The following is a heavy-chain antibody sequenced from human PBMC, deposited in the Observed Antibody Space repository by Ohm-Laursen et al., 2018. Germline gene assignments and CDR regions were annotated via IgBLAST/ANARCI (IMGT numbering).Heavy chain of an antibody. Sequence: SETLSLTCAVYGGSFSGYYWNWIRQPPGQGLEWIGEINHSRSTKYNSSFKSRVTISVDTSKNQFSLKLSSVTAADTAVYYCARGFSGWWGRIDYWGQGILVTVSS. V-gene: IGHV4-34*01. CDR2: INHSRST. CDR3: ARGFSGWWGRIDY. CDR1: GGSFSGYY. D-gene: IGHD6-19*01. J-gene: IGHJ4*02.